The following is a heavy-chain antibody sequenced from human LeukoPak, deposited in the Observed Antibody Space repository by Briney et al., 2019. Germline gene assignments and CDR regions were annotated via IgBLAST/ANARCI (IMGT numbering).Heavy chain of an antibody. CDR1: GGSFSGYY. J-gene: IGHJ4*02. D-gene: IGHD3-10*01. V-gene: IGHV4-34*01. Sequence: SETLSLTCAVYGGSFSGYYWSWIRQPPGKGLEWIGEINHSGSTNYNPSPKSRVTISVDTSKNQFSLKLSSVTAADTAVYYCARRPGYYYGSGSYQRSFDYWGQGTLVTVSS. CDR3: ARRPGYYYGSGSYQRSFDY. CDR2: INHSGST.